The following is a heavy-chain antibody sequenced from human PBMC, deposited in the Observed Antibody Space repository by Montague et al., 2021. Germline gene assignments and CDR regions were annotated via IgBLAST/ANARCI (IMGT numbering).Heavy chain of an antibody. CDR3: AGTNPYYYYGMDD. CDR2: IYYSRRT. J-gene: IGHJ6*02. Sequence: SETLSLTCSVSGASISDYYWSWIRQPPGKGLEWIGCIYYSRRTNYNPSLRSRVTISVDTSKNQFSLKPNSVTAADTAFYYCAGTNPYYYYGMDDWGQGTTVTVSS. D-gene: IGHD1-14*01. V-gene: IGHV4-59*01. CDR1: GASISDYY.